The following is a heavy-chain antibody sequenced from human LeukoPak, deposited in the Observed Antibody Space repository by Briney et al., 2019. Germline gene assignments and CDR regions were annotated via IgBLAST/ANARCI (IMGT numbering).Heavy chain of an antibody. CDR3: ARDGPQSSYVWGSFSVNWFDP. D-gene: IGHD3-16*01. CDR2: ISYDGSNK. CDR1: GFTFSSYA. V-gene: IGHV3-30-3*01. J-gene: IGHJ5*02. Sequence: GGSLRLSCAASGFTFSSYAMRWVRQAPGKGLEWVAVISYDGSNKYYADSVKGRFTISRDNSKNTLYLQMNSLRAEDTAVYYCARDGPQSSYVWGSFSVNWFDPWGQGTLVTVSS.